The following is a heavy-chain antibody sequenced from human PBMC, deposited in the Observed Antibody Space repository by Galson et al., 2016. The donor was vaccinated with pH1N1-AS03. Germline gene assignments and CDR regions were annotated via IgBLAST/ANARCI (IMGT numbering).Heavy chain of an antibody. J-gene: IGHJ6*03. CDR2: ISTYNGNT. V-gene: IGHV1-18*01. CDR3: ARDYRTSSQYYYYYYMDV. CDR1: DYTFTNYG. D-gene: IGHD6-6*01. Sequence: SVKVSCKASDYTFTNYGISWVRQAPGQGLEWMGWISTYNGNTNYAQKFQGRVTMTTDTSTSTAYMELRSLRSDDTAVYYCARDYRTSSQYYYYYYMDVWDKGTTVTVSS.